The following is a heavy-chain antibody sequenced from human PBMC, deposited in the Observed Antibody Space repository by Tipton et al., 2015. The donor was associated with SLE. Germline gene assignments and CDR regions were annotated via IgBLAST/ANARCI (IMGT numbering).Heavy chain of an antibody. D-gene: IGHD5-18*01. Sequence: TLALTCTVSGGSVSNYYCTWIRQSPGKGLEYIGYLSYTGSTKYNPSLKSRVTISVDTSKNQFSLKLSSVTAADTAVYYCARGGLGYSFYYSMDVWGQGTLVIVSS. J-gene: IGHJ6*03. CDR3: ARGGLGYSFYYSMDV. CDR2: LSYTGST. CDR1: GGSVSNYY. V-gene: IGHV4-59*02.